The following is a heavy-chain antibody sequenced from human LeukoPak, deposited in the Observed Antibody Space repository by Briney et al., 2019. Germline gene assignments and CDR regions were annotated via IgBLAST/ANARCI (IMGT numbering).Heavy chain of an antibody. D-gene: IGHD6-13*01. CDR1: GGSISSYY. V-gene: IGHV4-59*01. CDR3: VRGVYIAAAQYGY. J-gene: IGHJ4*02. Sequence: SETLSLTCTVSGGSISSYYWSWIRQPPGKGLEWIGYIYYSGTTNYNPSLKSRVTISVDTSKNQFSLKLSSVTAADTAVYYCVRGVYIAAAQYGYWGQGTLDTVSS. CDR2: IYYSGTT.